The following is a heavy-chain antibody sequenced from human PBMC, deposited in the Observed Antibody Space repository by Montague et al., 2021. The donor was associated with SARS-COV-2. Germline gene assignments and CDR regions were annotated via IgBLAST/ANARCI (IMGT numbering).Heavy chain of an antibody. J-gene: IGHJ4*02. D-gene: IGHD3-3*01. CDR2: IYYSGST. Sequence: SETLSLTCTVSGGSISSYCWSWIRQPQGKGLEWIGYIYYSGSTNYNSSLKRRVTISVDTSKNQFSLKLSSVTAADTAVYYCARERITIVGVVTWPAYFDYWGQGTLVTVSS. V-gene: IGHV4-59*01. CDR1: GGSISSYC. CDR3: ARERITIVGVVTWPAYFDY.